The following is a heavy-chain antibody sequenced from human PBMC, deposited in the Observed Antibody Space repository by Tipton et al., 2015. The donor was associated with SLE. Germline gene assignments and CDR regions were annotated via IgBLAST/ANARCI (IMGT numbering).Heavy chain of an antibody. CDR2: IHHSGSA. CDR3: ARDQVGVSYFDH. Sequence: LRLSCTVSGRTVDGYYWSWIRQPPGKGLEWIGYIHHSGSANYNPSLQSRVTISRDPSQNQFALRLISAAAADTAVYYCARDQVGVSYFDHWSQGALVTVSS. D-gene: IGHD1-26*01. CDR1: GRTVDGYY. V-gene: IGHV4-59*02. J-gene: IGHJ4*02.